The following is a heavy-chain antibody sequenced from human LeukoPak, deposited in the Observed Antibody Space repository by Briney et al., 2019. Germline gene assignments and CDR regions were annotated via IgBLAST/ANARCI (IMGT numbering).Heavy chain of an antibody. J-gene: IGHJ6*02. CDR2: ITNDGRAI. D-gene: IGHD5-18*01. CDR1: GFTFSSYA. CDR3: ARRLPYFGMDV. V-gene: IGHV3-48*03. Sequence: GGSLRLSCAASGFTFSSYAMSWVRQAPGKGLEWVSFITNDGRAIDYTHSVKGRFTISRDNARNSLYLQMNSLRAEDTALYYCARRLPYFGMDVWGQGTTVTVSS.